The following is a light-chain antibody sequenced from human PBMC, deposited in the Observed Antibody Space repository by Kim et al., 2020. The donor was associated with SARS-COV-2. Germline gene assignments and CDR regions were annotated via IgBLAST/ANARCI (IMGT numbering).Light chain of an antibody. CDR2: GAS. V-gene: IGKV3-20*01. CDR1: QSVGSSY. Sequence: SPGHRATLSRRASQSVGSSYLAWYQQKPGQAPRLLIYGASSRATGIPDRFSGSESGTDFTLSISRLEPEDFAVYYCQQYGSSPWTFGQGTKVDIK. CDR3: QQYGSSPWT. J-gene: IGKJ1*01.